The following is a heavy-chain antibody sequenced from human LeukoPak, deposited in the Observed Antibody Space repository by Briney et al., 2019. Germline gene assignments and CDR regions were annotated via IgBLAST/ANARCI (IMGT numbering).Heavy chain of an antibody. J-gene: IGHJ3*02. CDR1: GFTFSNAW. CDR3: ASEMATISRDAFDI. Sequence: GGSLRLSCAASGFTFSNAWMNWVRQAPGKGLEWVSSISATGNFIYYADSVKGRFTVSRDNGKNSLFLQMSSPRAEDTAVYYCASEMATISRDAFDIWGQGTMVTVSS. CDR2: ISATGNFI. V-gene: IGHV3-21*01. D-gene: IGHD5-24*01.